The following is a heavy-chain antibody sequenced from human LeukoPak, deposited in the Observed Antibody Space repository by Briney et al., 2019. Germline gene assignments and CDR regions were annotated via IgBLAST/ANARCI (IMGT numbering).Heavy chain of an antibody. CDR3: ARESLDTATIY. Sequence: SETLSLTCTVSGGSISSSSYYWGWIRQPPGKGLEWIGSIYYSGSTYYNPSLKSRVTISVDTSKNQFSLKLSSVTAADTAVYCCARESLDTATIYWGQGTLVTVSS. V-gene: IGHV4-39*02. CDR2: IYYSGST. J-gene: IGHJ4*02. CDR1: GGSISSSSYY. D-gene: IGHD5-18*01.